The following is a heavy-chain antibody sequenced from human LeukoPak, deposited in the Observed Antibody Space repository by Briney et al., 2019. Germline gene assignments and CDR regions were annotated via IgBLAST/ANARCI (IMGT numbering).Heavy chain of an antibody. D-gene: IGHD3-10*01. J-gene: IGHJ4*02. Sequence: GGSLRLSCAASGFTFSSYAMSWVRQAPGKGLEWVSAISGSGGSTYYADSVKGRFTISRDNSKNTLYLQMNSLRAEDTAVYYCAKVGAKYYYGSGSYYNYWGQGTLVTVSS. CDR1: GFTFSSYA. CDR2: ISGSGGST. V-gene: IGHV3-23*01. CDR3: AKVGAKYYYGSGSYYNY.